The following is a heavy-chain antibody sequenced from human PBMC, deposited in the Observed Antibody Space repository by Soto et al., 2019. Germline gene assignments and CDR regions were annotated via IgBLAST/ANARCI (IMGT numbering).Heavy chain of an antibody. Sequence: GASVKVSCKASGYTFTSYGISWVRQAPGQGLEWMGWISAYNDNTNYAQKLQGRVTMTTDTSTSTAYMELRSLRSDDTAVCYCARDDAGVVVVAATVSWFDPWGQGTLVTVSS. CDR3: ARDDAGVVVVAATVSWFDP. CDR2: ISAYNDNT. V-gene: IGHV1-18*01. J-gene: IGHJ5*02. CDR1: GYTFTSYG. D-gene: IGHD2-15*01.